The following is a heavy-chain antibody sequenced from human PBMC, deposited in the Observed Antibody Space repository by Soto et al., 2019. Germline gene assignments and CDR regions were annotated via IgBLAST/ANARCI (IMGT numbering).Heavy chain of an antibody. D-gene: IGHD3-16*01. V-gene: IGHV1-69*13. J-gene: IGHJ4*02. CDR2: IIPIFGTA. CDR3: ARGSGELEPFDY. CDR1: GGTFSSYA. Sequence: SVKVSCKASGGTFSSYAISWVRQAPGQGLEWMGGIIPIFGTANYAQKFQGGVTITADESTSTAYMELSSLRSEDTAVYYCARGSGELEPFDYWGQGTLVTVSS.